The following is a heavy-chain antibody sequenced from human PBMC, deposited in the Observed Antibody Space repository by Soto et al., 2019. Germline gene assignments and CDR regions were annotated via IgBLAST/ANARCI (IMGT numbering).Heavy chain of an antibody. CDR1: GFTFRKFG. CDR3: AKAVPPFVVVTASDY. J-gene: IGHJ4*02. Sequence: PGGSLRPSCAASGFTFRKFGMHWVRQAPGKGLEWVAVISYDGANKYYADSVKGRFTISRDNSKNTLYLQINSRRAEDTAVYYCAKAVPPFVVVTASDYWGQGTLVTVSS. D-gene: IGHD2-21*02. CDR2: ISYDGANK. V-gene: IGHV3-30*18.